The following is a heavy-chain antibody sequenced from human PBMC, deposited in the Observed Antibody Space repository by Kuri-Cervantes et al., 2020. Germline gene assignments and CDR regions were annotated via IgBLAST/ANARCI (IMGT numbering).Heavy chain of an antibody. V-gene: IGHV3-21*01. CDR1: GFTFSSYS. Sequence: GESLKISCAASGFTFSSYSMNWVRQAPGKVLEWVSSISSSSSDIYYADSVNGRFTITRDNAKSSLYLQMNSLRAEDTAVYYCARLPDLGGSLGYWGQGTLVTVSS. CDR3: ARLPDLGGSLGY. J-gene: IGHJ4*02. CDR2: ISSSSSDI. D-gene: IGHD3-16*01.